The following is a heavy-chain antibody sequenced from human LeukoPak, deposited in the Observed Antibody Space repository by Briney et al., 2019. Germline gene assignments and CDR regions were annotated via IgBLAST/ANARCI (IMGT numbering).Heavy chain of an antibody. J-gene: IGHJ4*02. Sequence: GGSLRLSCAASGFTFSSYAMSWVRQAPGKGLEWVSAITGSGGGTYYADSVKGRFTISRDNSNNTAYLQMNSLRADDTAVYYCAKPSHIYIDYWGQGTLVTVSS. CDR3: AKPSHIYIDY. CDR2: ITGSGGGT. D-gene: IGHD3-10*01. CDR1: GFTFSSYA. V-gene: IGHV3-23*01.